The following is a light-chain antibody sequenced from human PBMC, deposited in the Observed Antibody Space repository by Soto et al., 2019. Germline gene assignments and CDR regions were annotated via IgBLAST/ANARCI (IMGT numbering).Light chain of an antibody. J-gene: IGKJ2*01. CDR2: SAS. V-gene: IGKV3-15*01. CDR3: QQGHNWPLT. CDR1: QSISTE. Sequence: EIAMTQSPATLSVSPGERATLSCRASQSISTELAWYQQIPGQPPSLLIYSASTRATGVPARFTGSGSGSEFTLTTSGLQSEDFAIYYCQQGHNWPLTFGQGTRLEI.